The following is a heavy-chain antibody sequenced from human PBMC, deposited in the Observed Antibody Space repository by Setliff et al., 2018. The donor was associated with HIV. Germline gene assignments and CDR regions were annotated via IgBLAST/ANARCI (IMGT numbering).Heavy chain of an antibody. CDR2: IYNSEMI. J-gene: IGHJ4*02. CDR1: GASISSDT. Sequence: PSETLSLTCIVSGASISSDTWSWIRQPPGKGLQWIGFIYNSEMINYNPSLKSRVSMSLDTSKNQFSLKLTSVTAADMGVYYCARGRKKTLAVSGTRYFDFWGQGTLVTVSS. CDR3: ARGRKKTLAVSGTRYFDF. D-gene: IGHD6-19*01. V-gene: IGHV4-59*01.